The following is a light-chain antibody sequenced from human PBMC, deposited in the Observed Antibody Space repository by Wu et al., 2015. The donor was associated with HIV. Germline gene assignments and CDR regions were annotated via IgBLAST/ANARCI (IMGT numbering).Light chain of an antibody. CDR2: KAS. J-gene: IGKJ3*01. Sequence: DIQMTQSPSTLSASVGDRVTITCRASQSISSWLAWYQQKPGKAPKLLIYKASSLESGVPSRFSGSGSGTEFTLTISSLQPDDFATYYCQQYYIYPITFGPGTKVDIK. V-gene: IGKV1-5*03. CDR3: QQYYIYPIT. CDR1: QSISSW.